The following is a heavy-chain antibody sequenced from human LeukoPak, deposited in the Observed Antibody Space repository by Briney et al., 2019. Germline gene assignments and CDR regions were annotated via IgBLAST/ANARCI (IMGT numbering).Heavy chain of an antibody. D-gene: IGHD6-19*01. J-gene: IGHJ4*02. V-gene: IGHV3-11*01. CDR3: AKDYTSGWYDY. Sequence: GGSLRLSCAASGFTFSDYYMSWIRQAPGKGLEWVSYISSSGSTIYYADSVKGRFTISRDNAKNSLYLQMNSLRAEDTAIYYCAKDYTSGWYDYWGQGTLVTVSS. CDR1: GFTFSDYY. CDR2: ISSSGSTI.